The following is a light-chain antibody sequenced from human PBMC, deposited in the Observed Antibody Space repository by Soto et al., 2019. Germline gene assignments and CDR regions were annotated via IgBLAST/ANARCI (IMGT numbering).Light chain of an antibody. V-gene: IGKV3-20*01. CDR2: GAS. CDR1: QSVSSSQ. J-gene: IGKJ2*01. Sequence: EIVLTQSPVTLSLSPGESATLSCRASQSVSSSQVAWYQQNPGQAPRLLIYGASSRATGIPDRFSGVGSETDFTLTINRLEPEDFAVYYCQQYATSPHTFGQGTKLEIK. CDR3: QQYATSPHT.